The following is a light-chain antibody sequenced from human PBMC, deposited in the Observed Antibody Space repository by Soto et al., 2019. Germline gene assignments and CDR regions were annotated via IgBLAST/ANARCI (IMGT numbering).Light chain of an antibody. CDR1: QSVSSNY. CDR3: QQYGSSPRT. Sequence: EIVLTQSPGTLSLSPGERATLSCRASQSVSSNYLAWYQQKPGQAPRLLIDGASSRATGIPDRFSGSGSGAGFTLTISRLEPEDFAVYYCQQYGSSPRTFGQGTKVEIK. J-gene: IGKJ1*01. V-gene: IGKV3-20*01. CDR2: GAS.